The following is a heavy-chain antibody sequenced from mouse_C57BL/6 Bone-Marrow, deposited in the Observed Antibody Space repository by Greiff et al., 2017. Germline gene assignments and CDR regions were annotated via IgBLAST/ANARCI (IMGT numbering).Heavy chain of an antibody. Sequence: VQLQQSGPVLVKPGASVKMSCKASGYTFTDYYMNWVKQSHGKSLEWIGVINPYNGGTSYNQKFKGKATLTVDKSSSTAYMELNSLTSEDSAVYICARFDYDVGWLAYWGQGTLVTVSA. J-gene: IGHJ3*01. CDR2: INPYNGGT. D-gene: IGHD2-4*01. CDR3: ARFDYDVGWLAY. CDR1: GYTFTDYY. V-gene: IGHV1-19*01.